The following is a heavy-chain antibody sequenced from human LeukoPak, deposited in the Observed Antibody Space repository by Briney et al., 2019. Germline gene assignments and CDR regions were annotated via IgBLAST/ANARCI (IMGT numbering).Heavy chain of an antibody. CDR3: AKDRCSNGIGCYYYYMDV. Sequence: GSLRLSCAASEFSVGSNYMTWVRQAPGKGLEWVSLIYSGGSTYYADSVKGRFTISRDNSKNTLYLQMNSLRAEDTAVYYCAKDRCSNGIGCYYYYMDVWGKGTTVTISS. D-gene: IGHD2-8*01. V-gene: IGHV3-66*01. J-gene: IGHJ6*03. CDR1: EFSVGSNY. CDR2: IYSGGST.